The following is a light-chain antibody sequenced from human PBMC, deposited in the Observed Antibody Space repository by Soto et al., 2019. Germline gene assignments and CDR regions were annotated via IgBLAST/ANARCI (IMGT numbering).Light chain of an antibody. Sequence: QSVLTQPASVSESPGQSITISCTGTSSDIGTYNYVSWYRQHPGKAPKLMIFDVTNRPSGVSNRFSGSKSGNTASLTIYGLQAEDEADYYCSSYTSSNTLVFGGGTKVTVL. CDR2: DVT. V-gene: IGLV2-14*01. J-gene: IGLJ2*01. CDR3: SSYTSSNTLV. CDR1: SSDIGTYNY.